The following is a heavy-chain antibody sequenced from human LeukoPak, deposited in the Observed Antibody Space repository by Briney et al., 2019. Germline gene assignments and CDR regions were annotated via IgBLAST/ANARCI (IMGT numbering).Heavy chain of an antibody. CDR2: IYTSGST. D-gene: IGHD3-22*01. CDR3: ARDRKYYYDSSGYYNYYFDY. Sequence: SQTLSLTXTVSGGSISSGSYYWSWIRQPAGKGLEWIGRIYTSGSTNYNLSLKSRVTISVDTSKNQFSLKLSSVTAADTAVYYCARDRKYYYDSSGYYNYYFDYWGPGTLVTVSS. V-gene: IGHV4-61*02. J-gene: IGHJ4*02. CDR1: GGSISSGSYY.